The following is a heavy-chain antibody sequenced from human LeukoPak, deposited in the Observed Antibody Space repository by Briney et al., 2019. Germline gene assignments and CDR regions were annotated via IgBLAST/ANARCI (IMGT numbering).Heavy chain of an antibody. CDR2: ISYDGSNK. V-gene: IGHV3-30*18. Sequence: GGSLRLSCAASGSTFSSYGMHWVRQAPGKGLEWVAVISYDGSNKYYADSVKGRFTISRDNSKSTLYLQMNSLRAEDTAVYYCAKVHSGSYLDYWGQGTLVTVSS. CDR3: AKVHSGSYLDY. D-gene: IGHD1-26*01. CDR1: GSTFSSYG. J-gene: IGHJ4*02.